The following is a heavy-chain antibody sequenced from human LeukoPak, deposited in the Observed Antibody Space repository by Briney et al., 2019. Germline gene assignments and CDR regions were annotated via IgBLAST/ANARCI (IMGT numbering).Heavy chain of an antibody. Sequence: SETLSLTCTVSGGSISSSSYYWGWIRQPPGKGLEWIGSIYYSGSTHYNPSLKSRVTISVDTSKNQFSLKLSSVTAADTAVYYCARHVVVPAAIPTWGQGTLVTVSS. D-gene: IGHD2-2*01. CDR1: GGSISSSSYY. V-gene: IGHV4-39*01. CDR3: ARHVVVPAAIPT. CDR2: IYYSGST. J-gene: IGHJ5*02.